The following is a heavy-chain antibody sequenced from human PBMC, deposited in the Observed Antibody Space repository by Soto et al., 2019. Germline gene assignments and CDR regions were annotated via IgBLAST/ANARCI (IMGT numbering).Heavy chain of an antibody. CDR1: GFTFSSYA. CDR3: AKAPPIVLLVPHDY. J-gene: IGHJ4*01. Sequence: GGSLRLSCAASGFTFSSYALHWVRQAPGKGLEWVAVMSYDGSNKYYADSVKGRFTISRDNSKNTLYLQMNSLRAEDTAVYYCAKAPPIVLLVPHDYWGHGTLVTVSS. D-gene: IGHD3-22*01. CDR2: MSYDGSNK. V-gene: IGHV3-30*18.